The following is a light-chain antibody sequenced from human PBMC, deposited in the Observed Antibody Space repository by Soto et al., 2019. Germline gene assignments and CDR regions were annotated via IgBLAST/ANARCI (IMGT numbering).Light chain of an antibody. Sequence: RMRVHSRGTRTVTPGERATLSCRASQSVSSNLSWYQQKPGQAPRLLIYGASTRATGIPARFSGSGSGTEFTLSISSLEPEDFAVYYCQQRSNWPPITFGQGTRLE. CDR1: QSVSSN. J-gene: IGKJ5*01. V-gene: IGKV3-15*01. CDR3: QQRSNWPPIT. CDR2: GAS.